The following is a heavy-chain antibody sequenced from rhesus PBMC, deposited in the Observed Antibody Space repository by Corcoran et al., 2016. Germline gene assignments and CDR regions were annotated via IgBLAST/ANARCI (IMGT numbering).Heavy chain of an antibody. CDR2: IYGSSGST. CDR1: GGSISSGYG. D-gene: IGHD1-1*01. J-gene: IGHJ3*01. Sequence: QVQLQESGPGVVKPSATLSLTCAVSGGSISSGYGWSWIRQPPGKGLEWIGYIYGSSGSTNYNPSLKNRVTISKDASKNQFSLKLSSVTAAETAVYYCAAKLGNDAFDFWGQGLRVTVSS. CDR3: AAKLGNDAFDF. V-gene: IGHV4-76*01.